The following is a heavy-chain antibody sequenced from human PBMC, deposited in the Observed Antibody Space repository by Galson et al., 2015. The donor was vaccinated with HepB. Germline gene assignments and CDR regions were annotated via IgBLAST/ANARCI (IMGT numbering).Heavy chain of an antibody. CDR2: VKSVTDGGTV. J-gene: IGHJ4*02. Sequence: SLRLSCAASGFSFVNAWMNWVRQPLGKGLEWVGRVKSVTDGGTVEYAAPGRGRFTISRDDSIDTLYLQMSSLRTEDTAIYYCTTGLELRHFHLLSNDCWGQGTLVTVSS. CDR1: GFSFVNAW. D-gene: IGHD3-9*01. V-gene: IGHV3-15*07. CDR3: TTGLELRHFHLLSNDC.